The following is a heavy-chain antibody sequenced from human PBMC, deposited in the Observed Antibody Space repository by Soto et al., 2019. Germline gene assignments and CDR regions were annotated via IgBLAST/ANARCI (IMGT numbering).Heavy chain of an antibody. Sequence: GESLKISCKGSGYSFTSYWIGWVRQMPGKGLEWMGIIYPGDSDTRYSPSFQGQVTISADKSISTAYLQWSSLKASDTAMYYCARPGYYYGSGNQYYFDYWGQGTLVTAPQ. CDR1: GYSFTSYW. D-gene: IGHD3-10*01. CDR3: ARPGYYYGSGNQYYFDY. J-gene: IGHJ4*02. CDR2: IYPGDSDT. V-gene: IGHV5-51*01.